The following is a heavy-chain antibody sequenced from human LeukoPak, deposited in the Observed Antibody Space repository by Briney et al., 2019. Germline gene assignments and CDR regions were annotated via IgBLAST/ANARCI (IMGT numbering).Heavy chain of an antibody. CDR2: ISSSNNYI. D-gene: IGHD1-26*01. Sequence: GGSLRLSCAASGFSFSTYSMDWVRQAPGKGLEWVSYISSSNNYIYYADSVKGRSTISRDNAKNSLYLQMNSLRAEDTAVYYCARDRGGATDFDYWGQGTLVTVSS. CDR3: ARDRGGATDFDY. J-gene: IGHJ4*02. CDR1: GFSFSTYS. V-gene: IGHV3-21*01.